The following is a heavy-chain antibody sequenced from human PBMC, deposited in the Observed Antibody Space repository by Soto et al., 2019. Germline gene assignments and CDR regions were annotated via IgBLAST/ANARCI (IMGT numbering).Heavy chain of an antibody. CDR2: IHSGCTK. CDR3: AKDPTFQYSSSWYRVPYYYYGMDV. Sequence: GGSLRLSCAASGFTVRHNYMNWVRQAPGKGLEWVSVIHSGCTKNYADSVKGRFTISRDNSKNTLYLQMNSLRAEDTAVYYCAKDPTFQYSSSWYRVPYYYYGMDVWGQGTTVTVSS. CDR1: GFTVRHNY. D-gene: IGHD6-13*01. J-gene: IGHJ6*02. V-gene: IGHV3-66*02.